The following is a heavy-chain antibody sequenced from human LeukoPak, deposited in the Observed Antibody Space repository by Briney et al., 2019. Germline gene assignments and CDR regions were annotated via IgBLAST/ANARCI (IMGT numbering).Heavy chain of an antibody. CDR1: GGSISIGDYY. D-gene: IGHD4-23*01. V-gene: IGHV4-30-4*01. Sequence: SQTLSLTCTVSGGSISIGDYYWTWIRQPPGKGLEWIGYIYYSGSTYYNPSLKSRVTISVDTSKNQFSLNLSSVTAADTAVYYCARDDGTYYGGTLDYWGQGTLVTVSS. CDR2: IYYSGST. CDR3: ARDDGTYYGGTLDY. J-gene: IGHJ4*02.